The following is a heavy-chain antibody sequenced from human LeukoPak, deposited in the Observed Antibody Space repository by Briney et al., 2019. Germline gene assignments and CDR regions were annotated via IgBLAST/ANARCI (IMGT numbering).Heavy chain of an antibody. CDR3: ARTSEGGYFDY. Sequence: GGSPRLSCAVSGFTFSSYWMHWVRHAPGKGLVWVSRINGDGSDISYADPVKGRFTMSRDNPKNTLYLQMNSLRAEDTAVYYCARTSEGGYFDYWGQGAVVTVSS. V-gene: IGHV3-74*01. D-gene: IGHD1-14*01. CDR1: GFTFSSYW. J-gene: IGHJ4*02. CDR2: INGDGSDI.